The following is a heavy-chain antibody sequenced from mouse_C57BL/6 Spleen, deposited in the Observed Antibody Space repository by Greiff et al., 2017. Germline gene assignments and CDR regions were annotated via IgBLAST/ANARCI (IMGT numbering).Heavy chain of an antibody. V-gene: IGHV5-4*01. Sequence: EVHLVESGGGLVKPGGSLKLSCAASGFTFRSYAMSWVRQTPEKRLEWVATISDGGSYTYYPDNVKGRFTISRDNAKNNLYLQMSHLKSEDTAMYYCARDEGWLLLYYAMDYWGQGTSVTVSS. CDR2: ISDGGSYT. J-gene: IGHJ4*01. CDR3: ARDEGWLLLYYAMDY. CDR1: GFTFRSYA. D-gene: IGHD2-3*01.